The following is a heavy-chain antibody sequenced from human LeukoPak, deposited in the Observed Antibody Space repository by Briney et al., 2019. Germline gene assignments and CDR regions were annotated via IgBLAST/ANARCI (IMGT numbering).Heavy chain of an antibody. Sequence: ASVKVSCKASGGTFSSYAISWVRQAPGQGLEWMGWMNPNSGNTGYAQKFQGRVTMTRNTSISTAYMELSSLRSEDTAVYYCARGSSSGQGWFDPWGQGTLVTVSS. CDR2: MNPNSGNT. J-gene: IGHJ5*02. V-gene: IGHV1-8*02. D-gene: IGHD6-19*01. CDR3: ARGSSSGQGWFDP. CDR1: GGTFSSYA.